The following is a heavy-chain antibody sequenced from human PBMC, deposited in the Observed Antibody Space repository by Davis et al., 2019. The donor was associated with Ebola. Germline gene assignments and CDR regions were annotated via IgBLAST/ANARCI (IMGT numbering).Heavy chain of an antibody. CDR2: VHGGNGNT. CDR3: ARGGTAMAPGGMDV. J-gene: IGHJ6*02. Sequence: ASVKVSCKASGYTFTSYGISWVRQAPGQGLEWMGWVHGGNGNTKYSQRFQGRVTMTRDTSTSTVYMELSSLRSEDTAVYYCARGGTAMAPGGMDVWGRGTTVTVSS. V-gene: IGHV1-18*01. D-gene: IGHD5-18*01. CDR1: GYTFTSYG.